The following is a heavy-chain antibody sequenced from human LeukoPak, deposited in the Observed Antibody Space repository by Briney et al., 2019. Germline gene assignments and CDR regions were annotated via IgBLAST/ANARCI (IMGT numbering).Heavy chain of an antibody. J-gene: IGHJ4*02. CDR1: GFTFNNCG. CDR3: AKGATRGYYLALDF. Sequence: GGSLTLSCAASGFTFNNCGMSWVRPAPGKGLEWVSTITTSGDNKYYADSVKGRFTISRDNSKNTLILQMSSLRAEDSALYYCAKGATRGYYLALDFWGQGALVTVSS. CDR2: ITTSGDNK. V-gene: IGHV3-23*01. D-gene: IGHD2-15*01.